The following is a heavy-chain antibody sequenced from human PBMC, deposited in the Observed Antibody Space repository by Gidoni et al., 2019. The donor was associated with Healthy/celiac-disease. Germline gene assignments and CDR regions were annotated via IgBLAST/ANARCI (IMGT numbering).Heavy chain of an antibody. Sequence: QVQLVQSGAEVKKPAASVTVSCKASGYTFTGYYMHWGRQAPGQGLEWMGWINPNSGGTNYAQKFQGRVTMTRDTSISTADMELSRLRSDETAVYYCARDVGCSSTSCYNYYYYGMDVWGQGTTVTVSS. D-gene: IGHD2-2*02. J-gene: IGHJ6*02. CDR1: GYTFTGYY. V-gene: IGHV1-2*02. CDR3: ARDVGCSSTSCYNYYYYGMDV. CDR2: INPNSGGT.